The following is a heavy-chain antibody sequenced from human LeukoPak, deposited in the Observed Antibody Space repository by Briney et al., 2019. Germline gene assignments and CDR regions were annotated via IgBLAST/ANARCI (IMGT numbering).Heavy chain of an antibody. CDR1: GFTFSSHG. J-gene: IGHJ4*02. D-gene: IGHD3-22*01. CDR3: ANLLPPRGVRPPFDY. Sequence: GGSLRLSCAASGFTFSSHGMHWVRQAPGKGLEWVAVISYDGSNKYYADSVKGRFTISRDNSKNTLYLQMNSLRAEDTAVYYCANLLPPRGVRPPFDYWGQGTLVTVSS. CDR2: ISYDGSNK. V-gene: IGHV3-30*18.